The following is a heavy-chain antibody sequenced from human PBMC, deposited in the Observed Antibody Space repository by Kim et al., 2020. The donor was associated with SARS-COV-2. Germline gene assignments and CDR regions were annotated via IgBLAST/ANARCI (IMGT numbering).Heavy chain of an antibody. CDR3: AKDETILGGYALDY. J-gene: IGHJ4*02. CDR1: GFTFSSYA. Sequence: GGSLRLSCAASGFTFSSYAMSWVRQAPGKGLEWVSAISGSGGSTYYADSVKGRFTISRDNSKNTLYLQMNSLRAEDTAVYYCAKDETILGGYALDYWGQGTLSPSPQ. CDR2: ISGSGGST. V-gene: IGHV3-23*01. D-gene: IGHD5-12*01.